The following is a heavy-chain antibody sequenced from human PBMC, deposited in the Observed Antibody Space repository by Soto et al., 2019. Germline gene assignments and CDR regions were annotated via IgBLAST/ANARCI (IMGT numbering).Heavy chain of an antibody. V-gene: IGHV3-48*02. CDR3: ASLGEVVPAAISRPGIYYYYYGMDV. CDR1: GFTFSSYS. CDR2: ISSSSSTI. D-gene: IGHD2-2*02. J-gene: IGHJ6*02. Sequence: EVQLVESGGGLVQPGGSLRLSCAASGFTFSSYSMNWVRQAPGKGLEWVSYISSSSSTIYYADSVKGRFTISRDNAKNSLYLQMNSLRDEDTAVYYCASLGEVVPAAISRPGIYYYYYGMDVWGQGTTVTVSS.